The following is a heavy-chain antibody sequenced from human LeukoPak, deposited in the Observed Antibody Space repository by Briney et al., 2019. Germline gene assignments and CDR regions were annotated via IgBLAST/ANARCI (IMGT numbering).Heavy chain of an antibody. CDR2: MKPTSGNT. Sequence: ASVKVSCKASGYTFTSSDINSVRQATGQGLEWMGWMKPTSGNTGYALKFQGRVTMTRKTSISTAYMELSSLRSEDTAVYYCASGVHVDGSGSYYLDYWGQGTLVTVSS. D-gene: IGHD3-10*01. V-gene: IGHV1-8*01. CDR1: GYTFTSSD. J-gene: IGHJ4*02. CDR3: ASGVHVDGSGSYYLDY.